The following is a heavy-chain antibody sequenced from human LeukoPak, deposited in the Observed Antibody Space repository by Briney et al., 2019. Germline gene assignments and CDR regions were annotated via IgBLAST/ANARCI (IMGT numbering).Heavy chain of an antibody. Sequence: GGSLRLSCAASGFTFSSYAMSWVRQAPGKGLEWVSVIYSGGNTYYADSVKGRFTISRDNSKNTVYLQMNSLRAGDTAVYYCARGETSSYDYWGQGTLVTVSS. CDR3: ARGETSSYDY. J-gene: IGHJ4*02. CDR1: GFTFSSYA. D-gene: IGHD2-2*01. V-gene: IGHV3-53*01. CDR2: IYSGGNT.